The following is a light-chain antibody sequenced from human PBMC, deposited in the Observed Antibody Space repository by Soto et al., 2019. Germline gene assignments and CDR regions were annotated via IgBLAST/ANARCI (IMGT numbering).Light chain of an antibody. CDR3: QQYHIWPPWT. Sequence: EIVLTQSPGTLSLSPGERATLSCRASQSVSSSYLAWYQQKPGRAPRLLMYGASTRADGIPARFTGSGSGTEFTLTISSLQSEDFAVYYCQQYHIWPPWTSGQGTKVDIK. V-gene: IGKV3-15*01. CDR1: QSVSSSY. CDR2: GAS. J-gene: IGKJ1*01.